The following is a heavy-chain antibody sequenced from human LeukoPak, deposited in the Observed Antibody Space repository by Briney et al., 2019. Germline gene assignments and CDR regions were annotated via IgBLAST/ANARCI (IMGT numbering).Heavy chain of an antibody. D-gene: IGHD2-8*01. V-gene: IGHV1-2*02. CDR3: STEDKYCTTSTCGDS. J-gene: IGHJ4*02. Sequence: ASVKVSCKASGYTFTGYYMHWVRQAPGQGLEWMGWINPNSGGTNHAQKLQGRVTMTRDTSISAAYLDLGGLRSDDTAVYYCSTEDKYCTTSTCGDSWGQGTLVTVSS. CDR2: INPNSGGT. CDR1: GYTFTGYY.